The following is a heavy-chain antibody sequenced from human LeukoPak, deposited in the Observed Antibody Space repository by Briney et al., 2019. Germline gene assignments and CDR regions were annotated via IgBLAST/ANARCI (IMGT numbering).Heavy chain of an antibody. CDR1: GFTFSSYS. CDR3: ARDGQWETALDY. D-gene: IGHD1-26*01. J-gene: IGHJ4*02. Sequence: GGSLRLSCAASGFTFSSYSMNWVRQAPGKGLEWVSSISSSSSYIYYADSVKGRFTISRDNAKNSLYLQMNSLSAEDTAVYYCARDGQWETALDYWGQGTLVTVSS. V-gene: IGHV3-21*01. CDR2: ISSSSSYI.